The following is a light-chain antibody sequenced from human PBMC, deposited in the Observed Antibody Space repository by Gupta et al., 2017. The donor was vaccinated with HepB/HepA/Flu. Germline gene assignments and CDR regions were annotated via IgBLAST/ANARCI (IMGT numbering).Light chain of an antibody. CDR3: QHDGSSNL. J-gene: IGKJ4*01. CDR1: QSVSSSY. CDR2: GAS. Sequence: EIVLTQSPGTLSLSPGERATLSCRASQSVSSSYLDWYQQKPGQAPRLIIYGASSSASGNPDRFSESGSEKDFTLTSSRREHEDFAVYYGQHDGSSNLFGGGTKVEIK. V-gene: IGKV3-20*01.